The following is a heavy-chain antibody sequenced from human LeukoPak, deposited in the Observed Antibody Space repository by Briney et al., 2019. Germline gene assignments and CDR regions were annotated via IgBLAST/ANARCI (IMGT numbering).Heavy chain of an antibody. CDR1: GGSISSYY. D-gene: IGHD2-2*01. Sequence: SETLSLTCTVSGGSISSYYWSWIRQPPGKGLEWNGYIYYSGSTDYNPSLKSRVTISVDTSKNQFSLKLSSVTAADTAVYYCARVGVVPAASSIYYYYYMDVWGKRTTVTVSS. J-gene: IGHJ6*03. CDR2: IYYSGST. V-gene: IGHV4-59*01. CDR3: ARVGVVPAASSIYYYYYMDV.